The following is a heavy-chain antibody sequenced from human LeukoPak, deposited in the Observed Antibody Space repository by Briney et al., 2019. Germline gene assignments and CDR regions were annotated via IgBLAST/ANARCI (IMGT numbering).Heavy chain of an antibody. J-gene: IGHJ4*02. D-gene: IGHD5-12*01. CDR2: IYYSGST. Sequence: SETLSLTCTVSGGSISSSSYYWGWIRQPPGKGLEWIGSIYYSGSTYYNPSLKSRVTISVDTSKNQFSLKLSSVTAADTAVYYCARVGLGGYSGYDDFWGQGTLVTVSS. V-gene: IGHV4-39*07. CDR1: GGSISSSSYY. CDR3: ARVGLGGYSGYDDF.